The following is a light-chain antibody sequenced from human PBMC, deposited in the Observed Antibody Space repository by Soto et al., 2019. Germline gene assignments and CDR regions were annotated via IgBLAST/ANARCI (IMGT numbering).Light chain of an antibody. V-gene: IGKV1-8*01. CDR1: QGISSY. CDR2: AAY. Sequence: AIRMTQSPSSLSASTGDRGTITCQASQGISSYLAWYQQKPGKAPKLLIYAAYTLQSRVPSRFSGSGSGTQFTIAVSCLLWEDLATSCCQQYYSYSQSFGQGNKFEIK. CDR3: QQYYSYSQS. J-gene: IGKJ1*01.